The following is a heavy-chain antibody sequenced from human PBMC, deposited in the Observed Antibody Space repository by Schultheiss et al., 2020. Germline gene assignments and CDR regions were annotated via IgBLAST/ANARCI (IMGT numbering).Heavy chain of an antibody. CDR3: VKGDSSSLVGYFDY. CDR2: IKQDGSEK. Sequence: GGSLRLSCAASGFTFSDYYMSWVRQAPGKGLEWVANIKQDGSEKYYVDSVKGRFTISRDNSKNTLYLQMNSLRAEDTAVYYCVKGDSSSLVGYFDYWGQGTLVTVSS. CDR1: GFTFSDYY. V-gene: IGHV3-7*01. J-gene: IGHJ4*02. D-gene: IGHD6-13*01.